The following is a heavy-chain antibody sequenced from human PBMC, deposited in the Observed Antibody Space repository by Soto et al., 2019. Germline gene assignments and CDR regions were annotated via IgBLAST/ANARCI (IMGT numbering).Heavy chain of an antibody. V-gene: IGHV4-4*02. CDR3: ASNSYGYTFYHY. J-gene: IGHJ4*02. CDR1: GGSISSSNW. CDR2: IYHSGST. Sequence: SETLSLTCAVSGGSISSSNWWSWVRQPPGKGLEWIGEIYHSGSTNYNPSLKSRVTISVDKSKNQFSLKLSSVTAADTAVYYCASNSYGYTFYHYWGQGTLVTVSS. D-gene: IGHD5-18*01.